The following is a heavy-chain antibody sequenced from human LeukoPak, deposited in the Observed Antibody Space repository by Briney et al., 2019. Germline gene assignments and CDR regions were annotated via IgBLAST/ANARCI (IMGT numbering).Heavy chain of an antibody. CDR2: IYPGDSDT. CDR3: ASPPTRECSSISCPLSY. V-gene: IGHV5-51*01. J-gene: IGHJ4*02. D-gene: IGHD2-2*01. Sequence: GEYLKISCKGSGYSFTTYWIAWVRQVPGKGLEWMGIIYPGDSDTRYSPSFQGQVTISVDKSVSAAYLQWSSLKASDTAMYYCASPPTRECSSISCPLSYWGQGTLVTVSS. CDR1: GYSFTTYW.